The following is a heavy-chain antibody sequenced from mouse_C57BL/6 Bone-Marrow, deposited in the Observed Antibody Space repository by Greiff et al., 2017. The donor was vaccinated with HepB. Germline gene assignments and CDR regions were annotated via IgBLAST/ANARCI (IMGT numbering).Heavy chain of an antibody. Sequence: VKLVESGPGLVQPSQSLSITCTVSGFSLTSYGVHWVRQSPGKGLEWLGVIWSGGSTDYNAAFISRLSISKDNSKSQVFFKMNSLQADDTAIYYCARPYYGSSYCFAYWGQGTLVTVSA. CDR2: IWSGGST. CDR3: ARPYYGSSYCFAY. J-gene: IGHJ3*01. CDR1: GFSLTSYG. V-gene: IGHV2-2*01. D-gene: IGHD1-1*01.